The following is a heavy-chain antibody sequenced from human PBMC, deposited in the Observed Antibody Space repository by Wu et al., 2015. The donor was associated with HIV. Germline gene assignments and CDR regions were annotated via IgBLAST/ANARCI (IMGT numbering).Heavy chain of an antibody. CDR3: AISADFSGVSDYYYMGV. Sequence: QVQLVQSGAEVKKPGASVKVSCKASGLTFIGYYMHWVRQAPGQGLEWMGWINPNNGNTNYAQKFRGRVTIARDTSISTAYMGLRGLKFDDTSIYYCAISADFSGVSDYYYMGVWGKGTAVTVSS. J-gene: IGHJ6*03. D-gene: IGHD3-10*01. V-gene: IGHV1-2*02. CDR1: GLTFIGYY. CDR2: INPNNGNT.